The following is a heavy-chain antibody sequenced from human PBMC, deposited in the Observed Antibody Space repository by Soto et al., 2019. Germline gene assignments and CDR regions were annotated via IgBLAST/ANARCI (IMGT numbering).Heavy chain of an antibody. J-gene: IGHJ4*02. V-gene: IGHV1-69*13. CDR2: ILPVSGTT. Sequence: SVKVSCKSSGGTFSTFPINCVRQAPGQGLEWMGAILPVSGTTNYAQKFQGRVTFSADESTTTAYMEVSSLRSEDTAVYYCARDRTGTTLGYFEYWGQGTRVTLSS. D-gene: IGHD1-7*01. CDR3: ARDRTGTTLGYFEY. CDR1: GGTFSTFP.